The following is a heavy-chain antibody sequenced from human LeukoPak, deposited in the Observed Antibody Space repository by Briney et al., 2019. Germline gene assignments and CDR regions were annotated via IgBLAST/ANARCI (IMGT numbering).Heavy chain of an antibody. D-gene: IGHD2-2*01. J-gene: IGHJ4*02. CDR1: GFTFSDYT. Sequence: GGSLRLSCAASGFTFSDYTMNWVRQAPGKGLEWVSAISGSGGSTYYADSVKGRFTISRDNSKNTLYLQMNSLRAEDTAVYYCAKQIDIVVVPAALDYWGQGTLVTVPS. CDR3: AKQIDIVVVPAALDY. CDR2: ISGSGGST. V-gene: IGHV3-23*01.